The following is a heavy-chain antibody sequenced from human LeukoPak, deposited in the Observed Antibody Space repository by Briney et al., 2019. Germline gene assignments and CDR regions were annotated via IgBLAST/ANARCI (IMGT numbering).Heavy chain of an antibody. CDR1: GGSVSSGSYY. CDR2: IYYSGST. CDR3: ASQYDILTGYYYFDY. D-gene: IGHD3-9*01. V-gene: IGHV4-61*01. Sequence: SETLSLTCTVSGGSVSSGSYYWSWIRQPPGKGLEWIGYIYYSGSTNYNPSLKSRVTISVDTCKNQFSLKLSSVTAADTAVYYCASQYDILTGYYYFDYWGQGTLVTVSS. J-gene: IGHJ4*02.